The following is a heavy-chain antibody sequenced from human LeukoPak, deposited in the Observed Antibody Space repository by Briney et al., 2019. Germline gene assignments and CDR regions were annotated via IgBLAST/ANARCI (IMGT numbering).Heavy chain of an antibody. Sequence: SETLSLTCTVSGGSISSYYWSWIRQPPGKGLEWIGYIYYSGSTNYNPSLKSRVTISVDTSKNQFSLKLSSVTAADTAVYYCAREGYYDRSGYYWTIDYWGQGTLVTVSS. D-gene: IGHD3-22*01. CDR2: IYYSGST. J-gene: IGHJ4*02. V-gene: IGHV4-59*01. CDR1: GGSISSYY. CDR3: AREGYYDRSGYYWTIDY.